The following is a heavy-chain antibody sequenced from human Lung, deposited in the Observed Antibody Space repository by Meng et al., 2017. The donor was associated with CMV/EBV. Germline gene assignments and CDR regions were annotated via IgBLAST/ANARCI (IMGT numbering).Heavy chain of an antibody. CDR2: IYYSGST. Sequence: SETLSLXXTVSGGSISSYYWSWIRQPPGKGLEWIGYIYYSGSTNYNPSLKSRVTISVDTSKNQFSLKLSSVTAADTAVYYCASSGYSYGYGYYGMDVWGQGXTVTFSS. V-gene: IGHV4-59*01. D-gene: IGHD5-18*01. CDR3: ASSGYSYGYGYYGMDV. J-gene: IGHJ6*02. CDR1: GGSISSYY.